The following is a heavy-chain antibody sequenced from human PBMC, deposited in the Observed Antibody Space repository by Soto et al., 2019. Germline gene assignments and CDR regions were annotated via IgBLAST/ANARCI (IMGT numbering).Heavy chain of an antibody. CDR2: ISGSDDST. CDR1: GFSFSSYA. D-gene: IGHD2-21*02. Sequence: EVQLLEYGGGLVQPGGSLRLSCAASGFSFSSYAMSWVRQAPGKGLEWVSTVSGISGSDDSTYYADSVKGRFTISRDNSKNTLYLQMNSLRAEDTATYFWATATQANCLSGCYGLEVWGQGTLVTVSS. CDR3: ATATQANCLSGCYGLEV. V-gene: IGHV3-23*01. J-gene: IGHJ1*01.